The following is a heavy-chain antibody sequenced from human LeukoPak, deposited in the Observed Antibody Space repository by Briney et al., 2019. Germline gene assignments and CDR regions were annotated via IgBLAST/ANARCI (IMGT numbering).Heavy chain of an antibody. CDR2: IWYDGSNK. D-gene: IGHD2-2*01. J-gene: IGHJ6*03. CDR3: AKSSSPYYYYYYMDV. CDR1: GFTFSSYG. Sequence: PGRSLRLSCAASGFTFSSYGMHWVRQAPGKGLEWVAVIWYDGSNKHYADSVKGRFTISRDNSKNTLYLQMNSLRAEDTAVYYCAKSSSPYYYYYYMDVWGKGTTVTVSS. V-gene: IGHV3-33*06.